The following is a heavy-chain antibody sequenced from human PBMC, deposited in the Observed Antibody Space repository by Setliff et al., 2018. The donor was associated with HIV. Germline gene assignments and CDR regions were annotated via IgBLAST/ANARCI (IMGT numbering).Heavy chain of an antibody. V-gene: IGHV4-61*09. J-gene: IGHJ6*02. Sequence: SETLSLTCTVSGGSISSGSYYWSWIRQPAGKGLEWIGHIYTSGSTNYNPSLKSRVTISVDTSKNQFSLKLRSVTASDTAVYYCARENGRTNYYYYDGLDVWGQGTTVTVSS. CDR3: ARENGRTNYYYYDGLDV. CDR1: GGSISSGSYY. CDR2: IYTSGST.